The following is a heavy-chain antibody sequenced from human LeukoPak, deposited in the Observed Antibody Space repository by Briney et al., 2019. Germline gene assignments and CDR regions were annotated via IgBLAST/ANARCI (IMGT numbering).Heavy chain of an antibody. D-gene: IGHD3-22*01. V-gene: IGHV1-3*01. CDR1: GYTFTSYA. CDR2: INAGNGNT. Sequence: ASVKVSCKASGYTFTSYAMHWVRQAPGQRLEWMGWINAGNGNTKYSQKFQGRVTMTTDTSTSTAYMELRSLRSDDTAVYYCARDSPLYYYDSSGYYYFRPFDYWGQGTLVTVSS. CDR3: ARDSPLYYYDSSGYYYFRPFDY. J-gene: IGHJ4*02.